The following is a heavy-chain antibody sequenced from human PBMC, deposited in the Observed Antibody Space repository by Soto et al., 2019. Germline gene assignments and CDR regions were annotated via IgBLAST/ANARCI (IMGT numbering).Heavy chain of an antibody. Sequence: SETLSLTCAVYGGSFSGYYWSWIRQPPGKGLEWIGEINHSGSTNYNPSLKSRVTVSVDTSKNQFSLKLSSVTAADTAVYYCARGGRWLQSRLDYWGQGTLVTVSS. CDR3: ARGGRWLQSRLDY. D-gene: IGHD5-12*01. V-gene: IGHV4-34*01. CDR2: INHSGST. CDR1: GGSFSGYY. J-gene: IGHJ4*02.